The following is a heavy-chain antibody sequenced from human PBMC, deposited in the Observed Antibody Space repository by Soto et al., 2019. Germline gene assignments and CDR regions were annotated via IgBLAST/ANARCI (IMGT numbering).Heavy chain of an antibody. Sequence: SETLSLTCTVSGGSISSSSYYWGWIRQPPGKGLEWIGSIYYSGSTYYNPSLKSRVTISVDTSKNQFSLKLSSVTAADTAVYYCARRSSSSLDYYGMDVWGKGTTVTVSS. CDR3: ARRSSSSLDYYGMDV. CDR1: GGSISSSSYY. V-gene: IGHV4-39*01. CDR2: IYYSGST. D-gene: IGHD6-13*01. J-gene: IGHJ6*04.